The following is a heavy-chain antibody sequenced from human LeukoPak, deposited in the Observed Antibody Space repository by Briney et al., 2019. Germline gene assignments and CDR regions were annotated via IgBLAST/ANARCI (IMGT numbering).Heavy chain of an antibody. CDR2: ISPSGGIT. CDR1: GFTFSSHG. D-gene: IGHD2-21*02. Sequence: GGSLRLSCAASGFTFSSHGMNWVRQAPGKGLEWVSGISPSGGITYYTDSVKGRFTISRDNSKNTQSLQMNSLRAEDTAVYYCAKDGDWGRYKHWGQGTLVTVSS. CDR3: AKDGDWGRYKH. V-gene: IGHV3-23*01. J-gene: IGHJ1*01.